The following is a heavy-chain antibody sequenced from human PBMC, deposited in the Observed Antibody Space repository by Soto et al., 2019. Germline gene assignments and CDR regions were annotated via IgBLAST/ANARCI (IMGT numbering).Heavy chain of an antibody. J-gene: IGHJ6*02. CDR3: AFCLKEVGIGGNYYSGMDV. Sequence: QVQLVQSGAEVKKPGSSVKVSCKASGGTFSNYAFSWVRQAPGQGLEWLGGIMPIFGRPDYAQKFRDRVTITGDELTSSAHMGLSSRGPEAPAVYYCAFCLKEVGIGGNYYSGMDVWGQGTRSPSP. V-gene: IGHV1-69*12. CDR2: IMPIFGRP. CDR1: GGTFSNYA. D-gene: IGHD3-9*01.